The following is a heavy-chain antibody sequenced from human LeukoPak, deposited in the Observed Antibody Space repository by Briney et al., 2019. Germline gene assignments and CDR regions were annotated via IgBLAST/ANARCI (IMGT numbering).Heavy chain of an antibody. CDR1: GYSFTSYW. V-gene: IGHV5-51*01. J-gene: IGHJ6*02. Sequence: GESLKISCQGSGYSFTSYWIGWVRQMPGKGLEWMGIIYPGDSDTRYSPSFQGQVTISADKSISTAYLQWSSLQASDTAMYYCARASTIFGVVYGMDVWGQGTTVTVSS. CDR2: IYPGDSDT. CDR3: ARASTIFGVVYGMDV. D-gene: IGHD3-3*01.